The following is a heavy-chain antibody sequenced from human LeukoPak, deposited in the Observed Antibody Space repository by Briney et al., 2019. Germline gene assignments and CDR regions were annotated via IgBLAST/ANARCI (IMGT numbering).Heavy chain of an antibody. J-gene: IGHJ4*02. V-gene: IGHV3-13*01. Sequence: PGGSLRLSCAASGFTFSSYDMHWVRQATGKGLEWVSAIGTAGDTYYPGSVKGRFTISRENAKNSLYLQMNSLRAGDTAVYYCARVRGRSYFDYWGQGTLVTVSS. D-gene: IGHD3-10*01. CDR2: IGTAGDT. CDR3: ARVRGRSYFDY. CDR1: GFTFSSYD.